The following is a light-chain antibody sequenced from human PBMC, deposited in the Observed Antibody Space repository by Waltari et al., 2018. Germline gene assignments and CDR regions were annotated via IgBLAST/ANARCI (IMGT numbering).Light chain of an antibody. Sequence: DIELTQSPDSLSVSLGAGAAINCKSSESILYSSNNKSYLDWYRQKPGQPPKLLIYWASTREAGVPDRISGHGSGTDFTRTISSLQAEYVAVYYCQQYFSTPITFGPGTRVDFK. CDR3: QQYFSTPIT. CDR1: ESILYSSNNKSY. J-gene: IGKJ3*01. V-gene: IGKV4-1*01. CDR2: WAS.